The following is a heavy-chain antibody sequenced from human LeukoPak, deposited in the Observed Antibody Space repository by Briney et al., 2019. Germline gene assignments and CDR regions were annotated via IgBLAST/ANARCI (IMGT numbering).Heavy chain of an antibody. CDR2: ISAYNGNT. Sequence: ASVTVSCMASGYTFTSYGISWVRQAPGQGLEWMGWISAYNGNTNYAQKLQGRVTMTTDTSTSTAYMELRSLRSDNTAVYYCARVWSVGATSWFDPWGQGTLVTVSS. J-gene: IGHJ5*02. CDR3: ARVWSVGATSWFDP. D-gene: IGHD1-26*01. CDR1: GYTFTSYG. V-gene: IGHV1-18*01.